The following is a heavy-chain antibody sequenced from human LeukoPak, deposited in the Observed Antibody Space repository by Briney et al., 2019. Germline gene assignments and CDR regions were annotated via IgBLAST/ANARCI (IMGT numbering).Heavy chain of an antibody. V-gene: IGHV4-4*09. CDR1: GGSISSYY. CDR2: IYTSGST. J-gene: IGHJ6*02. Sequence: PSETLSLTCTVSGGSISSYYWSWIRQPPGKGLEWIGYIYTSGSTNYNPSLKSRVTISVDTSKNQFSLKLSSVTAADTAVYYCARHEVDYDILTGWITGGMDVWGQGTTVTVSS. CDR3: ARHEVDYDILTGWITGGMDV. D-gene: IGHD3-9*01.